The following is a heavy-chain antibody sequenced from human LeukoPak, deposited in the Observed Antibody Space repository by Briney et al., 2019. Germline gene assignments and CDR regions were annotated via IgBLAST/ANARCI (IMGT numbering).Heavy chain of an antibody. Sequence: SVKVSCKASGGTFTSYAISWVRQAPGQGLEWMGGIIPIFGIADYAHKFYGRGTITTDESTSTAYMELSSLRSEDTAVYYCARSYSSGRDYFDYWGQGTLVTVSS. J-gene: IGHJ4*02. D-gene: IGHD6-19*01. CDR1: GGTFTSYA. V-gene: IGHV1-69*05. CDR3: ARSYSSGRDYFDY. CDR2: IIPIFGIA.